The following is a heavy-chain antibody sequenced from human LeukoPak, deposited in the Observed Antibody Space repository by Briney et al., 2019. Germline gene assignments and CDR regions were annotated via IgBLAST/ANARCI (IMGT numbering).Heavy chain of an antibody. CDR3: ARGYCTGGNCYSFGY. D-gene: IGHD2-8*02. CDR2: VYHSGLT. V-gene: IGHV4/OR15-8*02. Sequence: SETLSLTCVVSGASVSTNNWWTWVRQAPGKGLEWIGEVYHSGLTNYSPSLKSRVTMSIDKSKNIFSLNLTSVTAADTALYYGARGYCTGGNCYSFGYWGQGTLVTVSS. J-gene: IGHJ4*02. CDR1: GASVSTNNW.